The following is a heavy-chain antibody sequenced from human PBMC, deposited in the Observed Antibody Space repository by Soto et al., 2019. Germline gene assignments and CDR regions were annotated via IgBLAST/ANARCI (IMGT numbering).Heavy chain of an antibody. CDR3: ATVDPSCSSTSCYKDAFDI. J-gene: IGHJ3*02. Sequence: ASVKVSCKASGGTFSSYAISWVRQAPGQGLEWMGGIIPIFGTANYAQKFQGRVTITADKSTSTAYMELSSLRSEDTAVYYCATVDPSCSSTSCYKDAFDIWGQGTMVTVSS. CDR2: IIPIFGTA. V-gene: IGHV1-69*06. CDR1: GGTFSSYA. D-gene: IGHD2-2*02.